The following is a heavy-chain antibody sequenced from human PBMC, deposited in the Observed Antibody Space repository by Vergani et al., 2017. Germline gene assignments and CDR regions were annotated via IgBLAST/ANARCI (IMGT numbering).Heavy chain of an antibody. J-gene: IGHJ4*02. CDR2: IYWNDDK. CDR3: AHTAWMIVPGYLTYFDY. D-gene: IGHD3-22*01. V-gene: IGHV2-5*01. CDR1: GFSLSTSGVG. Sequence: QITLKESGPTLVKPTQTLTLTCTFSGFSLSTSGVGVGWIRQPPGTALEWLALIYWNDDKRYSPSLKSRLTITKDTSKNQVVLTMTNMDPVDTATYYCAHTAWMIVPGYLTYFDYWGQGTLVTVSS.